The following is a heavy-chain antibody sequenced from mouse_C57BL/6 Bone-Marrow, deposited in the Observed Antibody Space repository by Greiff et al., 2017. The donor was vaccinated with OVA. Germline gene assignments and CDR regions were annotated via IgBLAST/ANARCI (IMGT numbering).Heavy chain of an antibody. CDR3: AREEITTYAMDY. CDR2: IYPGTGST. D-gene: IGHD1-1*01. CDR1: GYIFTSYW. V-gene: IGHV1S132*01. Sequence: QVQLQQSGAELVRPGTSVKLSCKTSGYIFTSYWIPWVQQRSGQGLECIARIYPGTGSTYYNEKFKGKATLTADKSSSTAYMQLSSLKSEDSAVYFCAREEITTYAMDYCGQGTSVTVSS. J-gene: IGHJ4*01.